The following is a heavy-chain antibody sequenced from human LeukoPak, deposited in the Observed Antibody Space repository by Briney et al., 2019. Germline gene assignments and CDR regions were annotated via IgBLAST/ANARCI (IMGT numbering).Heavy chain of an antibody. CDR3: AREGLQGATKDY. J-gene: IGHJ4*02. CDR2: INPSGGST. D-gene: IGHD1-26*01. Sequence: ASVKVSCKASGYTFTSYYMHWVRQAPGQGLEWMGIINPSGGSTSYAQKFQGRVTMTRDMSTSTDYMELSSLRSEDTAVYYCAREGLQGATKDYWGQGTLVTVSS. V-gene: IGHV1-46*01. CDR1: GYTFTSYY.